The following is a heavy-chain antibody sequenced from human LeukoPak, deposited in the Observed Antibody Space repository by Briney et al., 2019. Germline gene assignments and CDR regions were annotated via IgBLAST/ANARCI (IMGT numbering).Heavy chain of an antibody. Sequence: ASVKVSCKVSGYTLTELSMHWVRQAPGKGLEWMGGLDPEDGETIYAQKFQGRVTMTEDTSTDTAYMELSSLRSEDTAVYYCATDINRAVTPGGRRRWFDPWGQGTLVTVSS. CDR2: LDPEDGET. CDR3: ATDINRAVTPGGRRRWFDP. D-gene: IGHD4-17*01. CDR1: GYTLTELS. J-gene: IGHJ5*02. V-gene: IGHV1-24*01.